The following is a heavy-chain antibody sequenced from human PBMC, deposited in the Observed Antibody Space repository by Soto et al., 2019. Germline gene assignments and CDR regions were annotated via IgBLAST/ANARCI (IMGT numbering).Heavy chain of an antibody. V-gene: IGHV4-61*01. J-gene: IGHJ4*02. CDR3: ARDPMSTTDY. Sequence: KSSETLSLTCTVSGGSVSSGSYYWSWIRQPPGKGLEWIGYIYYSGSTNYNPSLKSRVTISVDTSKNQFSLKLSSVTAADTAVYYCARDPMSTTDYWGQGTLVTVSS. CDR2: IYYSGST. CDR1: GGSVSSGSYY.